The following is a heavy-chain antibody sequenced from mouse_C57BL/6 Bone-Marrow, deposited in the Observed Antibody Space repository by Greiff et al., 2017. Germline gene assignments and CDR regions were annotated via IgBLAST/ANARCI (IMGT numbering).Heavy chain of an antibody. V-gene: IGHV14-3*01. Sequence: EVQLVQSVAELVRPGASVKLSCTASGFTIKNTYMHWVKQRPEQGLEWIGKIDPANGNTKYAPKFQGKATMTADTSSNTAYLQLSSLTSEYTAIYYCARSSSGSDFEGWGTGTTVTSS. CDR1: GFTIKNTY. CDR3: ARSSSGSDFEG. J-gene: IGHJ1*03. CDR2: IDPANGNT. D-gene: IGHD3-2*02.